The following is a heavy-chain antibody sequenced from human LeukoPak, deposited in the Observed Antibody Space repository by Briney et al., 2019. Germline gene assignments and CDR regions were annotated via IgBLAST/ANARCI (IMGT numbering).Heavy chain of an antibody. V-gene: IGHV5-51*01. J-gene: IGHJ4*02. Sequence: GESLKISCKGSGYSFTNYWIGWVRQMPGKGLEWMGIIYPGDSDTRYSPSFQGQVTISADKSISTAYLQWSSLKASDTAMYYFARRGYSSGWYVDYWGQGTLVTVSS. D-gene: IGHD6-19*01. CDR3: ARRGYSSGWYVDY. CDR2: IYPGDSDT. CDR1: GYSFTNYW.